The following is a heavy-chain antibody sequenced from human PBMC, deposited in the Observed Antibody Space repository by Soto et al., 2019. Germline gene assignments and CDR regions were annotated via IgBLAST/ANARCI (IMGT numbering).Heavy chain of an antibody. Sequence: QVQLVQSGAEVKKPGASVKLSCKASGYTFTNYYIHWVRQAPGQGLEWMAIINPNGGSSNYAQKFQGRVTLTRDTSTSTVYMDLSSLKSEDTAVYYCARGLAAGVYWGQGTLVTVSS. D-gene: IGHD6-13*01. CDR1: GYTFTNYY. CDR2: INPNGGSS. J-gene: IGHJ4*02. CDR3: ARGLAAGVY. V-gene: IGHV1-46*01.